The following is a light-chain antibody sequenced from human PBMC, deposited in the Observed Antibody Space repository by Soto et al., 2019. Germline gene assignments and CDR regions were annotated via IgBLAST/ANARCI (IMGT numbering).Light chain of an antibody. CDR1: QDITLY. Sequence: DNQMTQSPSSLSASVGDRVTITCQASQDITLYLNWYQHKPGKAPNLLIHDVSTLETGVPARFSGRGSGTTFTLTIFNLQPEDVATYYCQQYDIRPNPFGQGTKVDI. CDR2: DVS. J-gene: IGKJ2*01. V-gene: IGKV1-33*01. CDR3: QQYDIRPNP.